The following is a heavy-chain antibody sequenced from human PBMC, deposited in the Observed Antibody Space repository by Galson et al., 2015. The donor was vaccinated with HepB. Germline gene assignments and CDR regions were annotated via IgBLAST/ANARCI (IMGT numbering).Heavy chain of an antibody. CDR2: ISYDGSNE. Sequence: SLRLSCAASGFTFSSYAMHWVRQAPGKGLEWVALISYDGSNEYYADSVKDRFTISRDNSKNTVSLQMNSLRAEDTAVYYCAKDQIGYTYFYYGMDVWGQGTTVTVSS. D-gene: IGHD3-16*02. CDR3: AKDQIGYTYFYYGMDV. J-gene: IGHJ6*02. CDR1: GFTFSSYA. V-gene: IGHV3-30*04.